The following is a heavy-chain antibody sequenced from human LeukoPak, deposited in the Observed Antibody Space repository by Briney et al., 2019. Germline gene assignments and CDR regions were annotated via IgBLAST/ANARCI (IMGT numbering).Heavy chain of an antibody. CDR3: ARQLEGLRYFDWLPPYYFDY. J-gene: IGHJ4*02. V-gene: IGHV4-39*01. Sequence: PSETLSLTCTVSGGSISSSSYYWGWIRQPPGKGLEWIGSIYYSGSTYYNPSLKSRVTISVDTSKNQFSLKLSSVTAADTAVYYCARQLEGLRYFDWLPPYYFDYWGQGTLVTVSS. CDR1: GGSISSSSYY. D-gene: IGHD3-9*01. CDR2: IYYSGST.